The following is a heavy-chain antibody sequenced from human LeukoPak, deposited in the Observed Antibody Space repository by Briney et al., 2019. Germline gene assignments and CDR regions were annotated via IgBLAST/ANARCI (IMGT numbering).Heavy chain of an antibody. CDR1: GGTFSSYA. D-gene: IGHD3-10*01. Sequence: SVKVSCKASGGTFSSYAISWVRQAPGQGLEWMGGIIPIFGTANYAEKFQGRVTITADKSTSTAYMELSSLRSEDTAVYYCARAIDYYGSGSVLGGYWGQGTLVTVSS. V-gene: IGHV1-69*06. J-gene: IGHJ4*02. CDR2: IIPIFGTA. CDR3: ARAIDYYGSGSVLGGY.